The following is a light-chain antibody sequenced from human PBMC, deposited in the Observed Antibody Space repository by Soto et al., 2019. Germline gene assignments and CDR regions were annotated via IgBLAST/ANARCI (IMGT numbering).Light chain of an antibody. J-gene: IGKJ1*01. V-gene: IGKV3-20*01. CDR3: HQYGNSPET. Sequence: EIVLTQSPGTLSLSPGERATLSCRASQSVSSNYLAWYQQKFGQAPRLLIYAASSSATGVPDRFSGSGSGTDFTLTINRLEPEDFAVYYCHQYGNSPETFGQGTKVEIK. CDR2: AAS. CDR1: QSVSSNY.